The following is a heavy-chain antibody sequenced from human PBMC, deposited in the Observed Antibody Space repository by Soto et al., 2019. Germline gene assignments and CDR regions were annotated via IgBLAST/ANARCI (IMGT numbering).Heavy chain of an antibody. CDR2: ISPKSGGT. D-gene: IGHD6-19*01. CDR1: GYTFIDYY. Sequence: QVQLVQSGAEVKKPGASVKVSCEASGYTFIDYYMHWVRQAPGQGFEWMGSISPKSGGTNYPQKFQGRVTMTWDTSLNTAYMELSSLMSEETAVYYCARPPGYISDWYYFDLWGQGTLVTVSS. V-gene: IGHV1-2*02. CDR3: ARPPGYISDWYYFDL. J-gene: IGHJ4*02.